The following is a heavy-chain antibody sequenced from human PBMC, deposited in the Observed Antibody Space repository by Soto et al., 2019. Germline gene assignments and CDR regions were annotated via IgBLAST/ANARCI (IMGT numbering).Heavy chain of an antibody. D-gene: IGHD7-27*01. J-gene: IGHJ4*02. V-gene: IGHV3-74*01. Sequence: GGSLRLSCTVSGVTFNNYWMHWVRQAPGKGLVWVSRINPDGSSTSYADSVKGRFTISRDNAKNKLYLQMNSMRAEDTAVYYCTRDLTGGEDSCGQRSPVPVSS. CDR3: TRDLTGGEDS. CDR1: GVTFNNYW. CDR2: INPDGSST.